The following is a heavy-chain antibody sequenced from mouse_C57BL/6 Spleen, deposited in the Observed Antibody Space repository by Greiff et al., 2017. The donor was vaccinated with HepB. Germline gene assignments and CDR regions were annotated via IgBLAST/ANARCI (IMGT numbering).Heavy chain of an antibody. D-gene: IGHD3-2*02. CDR2: IDPSDSYT. V-gene: IGHV1-50*01. Sequence: QVHVKQPGAELVKPGASVKLSCKASGYTFTSYWMQWVKQRPGQGLEWIGEIDPSDSYTNYNQKFKGKATLTVDTSSSTAYMQLSSLTSEDSAVYYCARKAPYYFDYWGQGTTLTVSS. CDR1: GYTFTSYW. J-gene: IGHJ2*01. CDR3: ARKAPYYFDY.